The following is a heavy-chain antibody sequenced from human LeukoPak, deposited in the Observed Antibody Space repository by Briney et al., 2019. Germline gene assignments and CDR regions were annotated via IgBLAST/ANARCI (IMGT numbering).Heavy chain of an antibody. D-gene: IGHD3-22*01. Sequence: GGSLRLSCAASGFTFSSYAMSWVRQAPGKGLEWVSAISGSGGSTYYADSVKGRFTISRDTPKNTLYLQMNSLRVEDTAVYYCARSPPTYYYDSSGSWYFDYWGQGTLVTVSS. V-gene: IGHV3-23*01. CDR2: ISGSGGST. J-gene: IGHJ4*02. CDR1: GFTFSSYA. CDR3: ARSPPTYYYDSSGSWYFDY.